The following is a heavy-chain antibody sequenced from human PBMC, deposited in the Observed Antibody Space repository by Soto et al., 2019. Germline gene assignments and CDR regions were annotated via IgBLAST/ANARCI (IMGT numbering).Heavy chain of an antibody. Sequence: QVQLVESGGGVVQPGRSLRLSCAASGFTFSSYAMHWVRQAPGKGLEWVAVISYDGSNKYYADSVKGRFTISRDNSKNTLYLQMNSLRAEDTAVYYCTSDAGANYDYGMDVWGQGTTVTVSS. D-gene: IGHD4-17*01. CDR3: TSDAGANYDYGMDV. CDR1: GFTFSSYA. V-gene: IGHV3-30-3*01. J-gene: IGHJ6*02. CDR2: ISYDGSNK.